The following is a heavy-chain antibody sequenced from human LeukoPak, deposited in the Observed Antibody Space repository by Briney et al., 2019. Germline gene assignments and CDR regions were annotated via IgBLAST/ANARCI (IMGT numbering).Heavy chain of an antibody. Sequence: GRSLRLSCAASGFTFSSYAMHWVRQAPGKGLEWVSAISGSGGSTYYADSVKGRFTISRDNSKNTLYLQMNSLRAEDTAVYYCARPPNSSSPEDIDWGQGTLVTVSS. CDR2: ISGSGGST. D-gene: IGHD6-6*01. CDR3: ARPPNSSSPEDID. V-gene: IGHV3-23*01. J-gene: IGHJ4*02. CDR1: GFTFSSYA.